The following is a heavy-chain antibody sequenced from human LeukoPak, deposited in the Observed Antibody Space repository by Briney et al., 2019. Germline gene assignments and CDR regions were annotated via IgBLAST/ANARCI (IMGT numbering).Heavy chain of an antibody. CDR2: LSGSGGST. D-gene: IGHD3-22*01. V-gene: IGHV3-23*01. Sequence: GGSLRLSCAASGFSFSSYAMSWVRQAPGKGLEWVSALSGSGGSTFYADSVKGRFTISRDNSKNTLYLQMNSLRAEDTAVYYCAKDGSSGDYYYFDHWGQGSLVTVSS. CDR3: AKDGSSGDYYYFDH. CDR1: GFSFSSYA. J-gene: IGHJ4*02.